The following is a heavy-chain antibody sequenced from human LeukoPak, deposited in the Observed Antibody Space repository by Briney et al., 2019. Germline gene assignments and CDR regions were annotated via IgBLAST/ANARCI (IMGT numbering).Heavy chain of an antibody. V-gene: IGHV4-39*01. CDR2: IYYSGST. Sequence: SETLSLTCTVSGGSISSSSYYWGWIRQPPGKGLEWIGSIYYSGSTYYNPSLKSRVTISVDTSKNQFSLKLSSVTAADTAVYYCARQPYYDFLSGYYGLDVWGQGTTVTVSS. CDR3: ARQPYYDFLSGYYGLDV. J-gene: IGHJ6*02. D-gene: IGHD3-3*01. CDR1: GGSISSSSYY.